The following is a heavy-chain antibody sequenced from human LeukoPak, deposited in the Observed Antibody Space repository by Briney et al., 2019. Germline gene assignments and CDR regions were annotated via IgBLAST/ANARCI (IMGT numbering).Heavy chain of an antibody. V-gene: IGHV1-46*01. D-gene: IGHD2-2*02. Sequence: ASVKVSCKASGYTFTSYYIHWVRQAPGQGLEWMGIINPSDGSTSYAQKFQGRVTMTRDTSTSTVYMELSSLRSEDTAVYYCARDGSTRYCSSTSCYKHYYYGMDVWGQGTTVTVSS. CDR1: GYTFTSYY. J-gene: IGHJ6*02. CDR3: ARDGSTRYCSSTSCYKHYYYGMDV. CDR2: INPSDGST.